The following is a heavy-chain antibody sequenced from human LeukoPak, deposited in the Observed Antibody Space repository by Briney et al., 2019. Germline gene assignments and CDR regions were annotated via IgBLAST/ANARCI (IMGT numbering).Heavy chain of an antibody. CDR2: ISYDGSNK. D-gene: IGHD2-2*01. CDR1: GFTFSSYG. V-gene: IGHV3-30*18. J-gene: IGHJ6*04. CDR3: AKGRYCSSTSCGYYGMDV. Sequence: GGSLTLSCAASGFTFSSYGMHWVRQAPGKRLEWVAVISYDGSNKYYADSVKGRFTISRDNSKNTLYLQMNSLRAEDTAVYYCAKGRYCSSTSCGYYGMDVWGKGTTVTVSS.